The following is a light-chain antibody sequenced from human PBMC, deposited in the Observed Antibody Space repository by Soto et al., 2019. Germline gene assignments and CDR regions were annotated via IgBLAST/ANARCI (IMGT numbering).Light chain of an antibody. V-gene: IGLV1-47*01. CDR2: RNN. CDR1: SSNIGSNY. CDR3: SAWDDSLSGPV. J-gene: IGLJ3*02. Sequence: QSVLTQPPSASGTPGQRVTISCSGSSSNIGSNYVYWYQQLPGTAPKLLIYRNNQRPSGVPDRFCSSKSGTSASLAISGLRSEDEADYYCSAWDDSLSGPVFGGGTKLTVL.